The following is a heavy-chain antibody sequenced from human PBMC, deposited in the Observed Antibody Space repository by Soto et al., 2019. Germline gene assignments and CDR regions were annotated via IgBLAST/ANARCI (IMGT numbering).Heavy chain of an antibody. D-gene: IGHD6-13*01. J-gene: IGHJ6*02. CDR3: ARAAAGTDNKYYYYGMDV. CDR1: GGTFSSYA. CDR2: IIPIFGTA. Sequence: QVQLVQSGAEVKNPRSSVKVSCKASGGTFSSYAISWVRQAPGQGLEWMGGIIPIFGTANYAQKFQGRVTITADESTSTAYMELSSLRSEDTAVYYCARAAAGTDNKYYYYGMDVWGQGTTVTVSS. V-gene: IGHV1-69*01.